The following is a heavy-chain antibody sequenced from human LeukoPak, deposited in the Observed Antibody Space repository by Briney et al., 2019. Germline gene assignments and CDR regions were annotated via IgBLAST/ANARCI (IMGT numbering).Heavy chain of an antibody. CDR3: ARHGGAYGDYWYYFDY. CDR1: GGSISSYY. D-gene: IGHD4-17*01. J-gene: IGHJ4*02. Sequence: SETLSLTCTVSGGSISSYYWTWIRQPPGKGLEWLGYIYYSGSTNYNPSLKSRVTISVDTSKNQFSLKLSSVTAADTAMYYCARHGGAYGDYWYYFDYWGQGTLVTVSS. V-gene: IGHV4-59*08. CDR2: IYYSGST.